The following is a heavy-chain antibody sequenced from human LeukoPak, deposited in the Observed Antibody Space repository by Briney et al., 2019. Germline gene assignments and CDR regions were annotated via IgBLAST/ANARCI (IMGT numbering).Heavy chain of an antibody. Sequence: ASVKVSCKASGYTFTNNDINWVRQAPGQGLEWMGWMTPNSGHTAYAQKFQGRVTMTRNASISTAYMELSSLRSEDTAVYYCARVRGFGELFGYFDYWGQGTLVTVSS. CDR2: MTPNSGHT. J-gene: IGHJ4*02. CDR1: GYTFTNND. D-gene: IGHD3-10*01. CDR3: ARVRGFGELFGYFDY. V-gene: IGHV1-8*01.